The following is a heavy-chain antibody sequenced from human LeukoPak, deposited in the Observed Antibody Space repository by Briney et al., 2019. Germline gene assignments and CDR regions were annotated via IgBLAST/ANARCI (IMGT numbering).Heavy chain of an antibody. Sequence: GRSLRLSCAASGFTFSSYWMSWVRQAPGKGLEWVANIKQDGSEKYYVDSVKGRFTISRDNAKNSLYLQMNSLRAEDTAVYYCARVFRSGYYDYFDYWGQGTLVTVSS. D-gene: IGHD3-3*01. CDR3: ARVFRSGYYDYFDY. CDR2: IKQDGSEK. CDR1: GFTFSSYW. J-gene: IGHJ4*02. V-gene: IGHV3-7*01.